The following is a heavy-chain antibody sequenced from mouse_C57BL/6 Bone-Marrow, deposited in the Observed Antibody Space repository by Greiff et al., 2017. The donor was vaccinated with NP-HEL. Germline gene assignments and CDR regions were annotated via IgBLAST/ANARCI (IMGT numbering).Heavy chain of an antibody. Sequence: VQLKESGAELVKPGASVKISCKASGYTFTDYYINWVKQRPGQGLEWIGKIGPGSGSTYYNEKFKGKATMTADTSSNTAYLQLSSLTSEDTAVYYCTKFPYYYGSSGYYAMDYWGQGTSVTVSS. V-gene: IGHV1-77*01. J-gene: IGHJ4*01. CDR1: GYTFTDYY. CDR2: IGPGSGST. CDR3: TKFPYYYGSSGYYAMDY. D-gene: IGHD1-1*01.